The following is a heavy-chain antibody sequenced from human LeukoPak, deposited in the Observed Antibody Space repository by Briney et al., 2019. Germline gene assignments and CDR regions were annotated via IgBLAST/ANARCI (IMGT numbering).Heavy chain of an antibody. CDR2: ISSSGST. V-gene: IGHV4-61*02. Sequence: SQTLSLTCTVSGDSISSGDYYWSWIRQPAGKGLEWIGRISSSGSTNYNPSLKSRVTISVDTSKNQFSLELSSVTAADTAVYFCARGPYSYDSSGAFDIWGQGTMVTVSS. J-gene: IGHJ3*02. D-gene: IGHD3-22*01. CDR3: ARGPYSYDSSGAFDI. CDR1: GDSISSGDYY.